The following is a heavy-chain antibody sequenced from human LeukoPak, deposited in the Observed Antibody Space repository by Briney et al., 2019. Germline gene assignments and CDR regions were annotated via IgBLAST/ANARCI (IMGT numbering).Heavy chain of an antibody. D-gene: IGHD6-13*01. CDR2: FDPEDGET. CDR1: GYTLTELS. V-gene: IGHV1-24*01. CDR3: VPLYSSPAFDP. Sequence: ASVKVSCKVSGYTLTELSMHWVRQAPGKGLEWMGGFDPEDGETIYAQKFQGRVTMTEDTSTDAAYMELSSLRSEDTAVYYCVPLYSSPAFDPWGQGTLVTVSS. J-gene: IGHJ5*02.